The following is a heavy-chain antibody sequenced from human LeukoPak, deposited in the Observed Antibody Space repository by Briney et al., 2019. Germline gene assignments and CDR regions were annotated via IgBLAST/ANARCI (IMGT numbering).Heavy chain of an antibody. V-gene: IGHV1-2*02. CDR3: ARARFPGIAVAGYSY. D-gene: IGHD6-19*01. J-gene: IGHJ4*02. CDR2: INPNSGGT. Sequence: GASVKVSCKASGYTFTGYYMHWVRQAPGQGLEWMGWINPNSGGTNYAQKFQGRVTMTRDTSISTAYMELSRLRSDDTAVYYCARARFPGIAVAGYSYWGQGTLVTVSS. CDR1: GYTFTGYY.